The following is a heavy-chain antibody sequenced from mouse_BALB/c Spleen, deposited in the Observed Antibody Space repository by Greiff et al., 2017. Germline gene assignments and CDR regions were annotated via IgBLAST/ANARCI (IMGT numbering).Heavy chain of an antibody. CDR1: GYTFTSYV. D-gene: IGHD1-1*01. V-gene: IGHV1-14*01. J-gene: IGHJ3*01. CDR3: AREGHYYGSSPWFAY. CDR2: INPYNDGT. Sequence: VQLKESGPELVKPGASVKMSCKASGYTFTSYVMHWVKQKPGQGLEWIGYINPYNDGTKYNEKFKGKATLTSDKSSSTAYMELSSLTSEDSAVYYCAREGHYYGSSPWFAYWGQGTLVTVSA.